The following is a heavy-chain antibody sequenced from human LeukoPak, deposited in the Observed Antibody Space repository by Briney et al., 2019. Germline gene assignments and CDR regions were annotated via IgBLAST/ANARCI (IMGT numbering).Heavy chain of an antibody. D-gene: IGHD3-10*01. CDR3: VLWFGELLSPLYYMDV. CDR2: VNWNGGST. Sequence: PGGSLRLSCAASGFAFDDYGMTWVRQAPGKGLERVSGVNWNGGSTGYADSVKGRFTISRDNSKNTLYLQMNSLRAEDTAVYYCVLWFGELLSPLYYMDVWGKGTTVTVSS. J-gene: IGHJ6*03. CDR1: GFAFDDYG. V-gene: IGHV3-20*04.